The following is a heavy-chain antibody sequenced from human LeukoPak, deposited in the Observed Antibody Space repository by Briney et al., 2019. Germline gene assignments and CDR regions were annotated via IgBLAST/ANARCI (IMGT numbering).Heavy chain of an antibody. Sequence: ASVKVSCKASGYTFTGYYIHSVRQAPGQGLEWMGGINPNSGGTDFAQNFQSRVTMTRDTSITTAYMELSRLRSDDTAVYYCARDRGASTLIDFDFWGQGTLVTVSS. V-gene: IGHV1-2*02. J-gene: IGHJ4*02. D-gene: IGHD2-15*01. CDR3: ARDRGASTLIDFDF. CDR2: INPNSGGT. CDR1: GYTFTGYY.